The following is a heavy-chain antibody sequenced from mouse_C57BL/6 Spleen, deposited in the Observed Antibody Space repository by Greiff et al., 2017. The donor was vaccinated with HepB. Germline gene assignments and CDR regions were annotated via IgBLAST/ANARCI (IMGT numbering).Heavy chain of an antibody. J-gene: IGHJ3*01. CDR2: INYDGSST. D-gene: IGHD2-5*01. Sequence: EVKLVESEGGLVQPGSSMKLSCTASGFTFSDYYMAWVRQVPEKGLEWVANINYDGSSTYYLDSLKSRFIISRDNAKNILYLQMSSLKSEDTATYYCARVRSNYAWFAYWGQGTLVTVSA. V-gene: IGHV5-16*01. CDR3: ARVRSNYAWFAY. CDR1: GFTFSDYY.